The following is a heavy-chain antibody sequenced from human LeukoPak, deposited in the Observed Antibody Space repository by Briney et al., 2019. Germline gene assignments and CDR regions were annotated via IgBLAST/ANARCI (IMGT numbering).Heavy chain of an antibody. V-gene: IGHV4-59*01. CDR3: ARDQFPYGDYFLGWFDP. D-gene: IGHD4-17*01. Sequence: PSETLSLTCTVSGGSISSYYWSWIRQPPGKGLEWIGYIYYSGSTNYNPSLKSRVTISVDTSKNQFSLKLSSVTAADTAVYYCARDQFPYGDYFLGWFDPWGQGTLVTVSS. CDR1: GGSISSYY. CDR2: IYYSGST. J-gene: IGHJ5*02.